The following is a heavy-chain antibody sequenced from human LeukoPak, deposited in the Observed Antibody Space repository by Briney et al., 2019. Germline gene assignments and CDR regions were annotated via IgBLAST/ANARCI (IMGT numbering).Heavy chain of an antibody. CDR3: AKQGSGSYFDY. V-gene: IGHV3-11*04. Sequence: GGSLRLSCAASGFTFSDYYMSWIRQAPGKGLEWVSYISSSGSTIYYADSVKGRFTISRDNSKNTLYLQMNSLRAEDTAVYYCAKQGSGSYFDYWGQGTLVTVSS. CDR1: GFTFSDYY. D-gene: IGHD1-26*01. CDR2: ISSSGSTI. J-gene: IGHJ4*02.